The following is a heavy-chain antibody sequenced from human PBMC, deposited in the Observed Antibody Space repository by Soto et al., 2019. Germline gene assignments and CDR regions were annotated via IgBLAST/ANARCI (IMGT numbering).Heavy chain of an antibody. D-gene: IGHD3-10*01. CDR3: ARDGYDGSGSPYPAY. CDR1: GGSMSEYF. J-gene: IGHJ4*02. Sequence: SETLSLTCSVSGGSMSEYFWSWIRQSPGKGPEWIGYIYYLGSTDYNPSLKSRVTISVDTSKRQFSLRLTSVTAADTAVYYCARDGYDGSGSPYPAYWGPGTQVTVSS. V-gene: IGHV4-59*01. CDR2: IYYLGST.